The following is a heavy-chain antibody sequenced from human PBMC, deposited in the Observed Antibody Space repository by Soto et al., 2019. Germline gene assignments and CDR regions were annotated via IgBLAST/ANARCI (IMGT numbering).Heavy chain of an antibody. CDR2: IDPSDSYT. CDR1: GYTFTGHW. V-gene: IGHV5-10-1*01. D-gene: IGHD5-12*01. Sequence: LGESLKLSCQGSGYTFTGHWISWVRQMPGKGLEWMGRIDPSDSYTDYSPTVQGHVTMSADKSINTAYLQWSSLQASDTAVYYCTRHTGYDSSLDYWAQGTLVTVSS. J-gene: IGHJ4*02. CDR3: TRHTGYDSSLDY.